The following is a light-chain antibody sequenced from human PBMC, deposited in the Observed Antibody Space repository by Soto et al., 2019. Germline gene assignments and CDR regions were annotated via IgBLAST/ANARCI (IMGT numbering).Light chain of an antibody. J-gene: IGLJ1*01. CDR2: EVS. Sequence: QSVLTQPPSASGSPGQSVTISCTGTSSDVGGYNYVSWYQQHPGKAPKLMIYEVSKRPSGVPGRFSGSKSGNTASLTVSGLQAEDEADYYCSSYAGSNNVFGTGTKVTVL. CDR1: SSDVGGYNY. CDR3: SSYAGSNNV. V-gene: IGLV2-8*01.